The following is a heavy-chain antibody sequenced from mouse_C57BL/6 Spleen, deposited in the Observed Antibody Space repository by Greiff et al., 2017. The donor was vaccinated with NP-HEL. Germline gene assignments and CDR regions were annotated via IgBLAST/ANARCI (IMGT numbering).Heavy chain of an antibody. D-gene: IGHD1-1*01. V-gene: IGHV1-42*01. CDR3: ARVGDYSGSSLYYFDY. CDR1: GYSFTGYY. Sequence: VQLQQSGPELVKPGASVKISCKASGYSFTGYYMNWVKQSPEKSLEWIGEINPSTGGTTYNQKFKAKATLTVDKSSSTAYMQLKSLTSEDSAVYYCARVGDYSGSSLYYFDYWGQGTTLTVSS. J-gene: IGHJ2*01. CDR2: INPSTGGT.